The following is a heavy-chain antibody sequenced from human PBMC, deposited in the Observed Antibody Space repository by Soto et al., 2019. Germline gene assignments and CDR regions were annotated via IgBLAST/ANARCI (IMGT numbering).Heavy chain of an antibody. J-gene: IGHJ6*02. D-gene: IGHD1-7*01. CDR1: GFTFSSYA. CDR3: AKDLAWNYDYYYYGMDV. CDR2: ISGSGGST. V-gene: IGHV3-23*01. Sequence: GGSLRLSCAASGFTFSSYAMSWVRQAPGKGLEWVSAISGSGGSTYYADSVKGRFTISRDNSKNTLYLQMNSLRAEDTAVYYWAKDLAWNYDYYYYGMDVWGQGTTVTVSS.